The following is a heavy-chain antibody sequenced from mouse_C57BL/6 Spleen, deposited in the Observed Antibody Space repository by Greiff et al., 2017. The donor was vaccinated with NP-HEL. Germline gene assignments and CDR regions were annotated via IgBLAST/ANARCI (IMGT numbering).Heavy chain of an antibody. V-gene: IGHV2-6-1*01. Sequence: VKLMESGPGLVAPSQSLSITCTVSGFSLTSYGVHWVRQPPGKGLEWLVVIWSDGSTTYNSALKSRLSISKDNSKSQVFLKMNSLQTDDTAMYYCARHSYDYDGGYAMDYWGQGTSVTVSS. CDR3: ARHSYDYDGGYAMDY. J-gene: IGHJ4*01. CDR1: GFSLTSYG. D-gene: IGHD2-4*01. CDR2: IWSDGST.